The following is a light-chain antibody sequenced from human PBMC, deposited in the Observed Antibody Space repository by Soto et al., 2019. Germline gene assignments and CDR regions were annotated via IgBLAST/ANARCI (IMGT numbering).Light chain of an antibody. CDR2: DDN. Sequence: QSVLTQPPSVSGAPGQRVTISCAGSSYNIGAGYDVNWYQQLPGRAPKLLIYDDNNRPSGVPDRFSGSKSATSAFLAITGLQAEDEANYYCQSSDSSLSGSVVFGGGTQLTVL. V-gene: IGLV1-40*01. CDR3: QSSDSSLSGSVV. CDR1: SYNIGAGYD. J-gene: IGLJ2*01.